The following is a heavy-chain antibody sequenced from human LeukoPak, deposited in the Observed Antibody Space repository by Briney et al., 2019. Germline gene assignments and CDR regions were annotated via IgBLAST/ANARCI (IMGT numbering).Heavy chain of an antibody. CDR2: ISSTSTYI. CDR3: ACLVGATQDV. CDR1: GFIFSSYS. V-gene: IGHV3-21*01. J-gene: IGHJ6*04. D-gene: IGHD1-26*01. Sequence: GGSLRLSCAASGFIFSSYSMNWVRQAPGKGLEWVSSISSTSTYIYYADSVKGRFTISRDNAKNSLYLQMNSLRAEDTAVYYCACLVGATQDVWGKGTTVIVSS.